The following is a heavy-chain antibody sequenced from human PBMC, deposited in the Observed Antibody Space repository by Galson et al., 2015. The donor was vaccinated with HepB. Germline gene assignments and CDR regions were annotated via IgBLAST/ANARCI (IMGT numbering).Heavy chain of an antibody. J-gene: IGHJ4*02. D-gene: IGHD5-12*01. CDR3: AREGCGSCPVEY. CDR2: ISSSSSYI. CDR1: GFTFSSYS. Sequence: SLRLSCAASGFTFSSYSMTWVRQAPGKGLEWVASISSSSSYIYHADSVKGRFTISRDNAKKSLHLQMNSLRVEDTAVYYCAREGCGSCPVEYWGRGTLVTVSS. V-gene: IGHV3-21*01.